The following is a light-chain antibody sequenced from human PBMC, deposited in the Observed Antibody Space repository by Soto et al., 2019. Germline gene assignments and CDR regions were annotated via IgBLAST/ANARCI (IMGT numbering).Light chain of an antibody. Sequence: DIQMTQTPSSVAASAGDRSTSTCRASQGIGGTLAWYQQKPGQAPQYLIQAASTMARGVPARFSGSGSGTEFILTINNLQSEDFAVYFCQQDYSFPRTFGLGTKVDIK. CDR3: QQDYSFPRT. J-gene: IGKJ1*01. V-gene: IGKV1-12*01. CDR2: AAS. CDR1: QGIGGT.